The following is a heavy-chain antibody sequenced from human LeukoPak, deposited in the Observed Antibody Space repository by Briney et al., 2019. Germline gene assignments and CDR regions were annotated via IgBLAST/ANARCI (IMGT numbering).Heavy chain of an antibody. D-gene: IGHD6-19*01. CDR3: ARERAVAAPRELNFDY. Sequence: SETLSLTCAVYGGSFSGYYWSWIRQPPGKGLEWIGEINHSGSTNYNPSLKSRDTISVDTSKNQFSLKLSSVTAADTAVYYCARERAVAAPRELNFDYWGQGTLVTVSS. J-gene: IGHJ4*02. CDR2: INHSGST. V-gene: IGHV4-34*01. CDR1: GGSFSGYY.